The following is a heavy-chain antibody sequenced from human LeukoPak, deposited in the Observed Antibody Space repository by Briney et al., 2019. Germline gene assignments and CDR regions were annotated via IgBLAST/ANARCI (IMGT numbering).Heavy chain of an antibody. D-gene: IGHD1-1*01. Sequence: GGSLRLSCAASGFTFSNYWMSWVRQAPEKGLEWVANIKEDGSEKYYVESVEGRFTISRDNAKTSLYLQMNSLRAEDTAIYYCARDMEPDAFDIWGQGTMVTVSS. V-gene: IGHV3-7*01. CDR2: IKEDGSEK. CDR1: GFTFSNYW. J-gene: IGHJ3*02. CDR3: ARDMEPDAFDI.